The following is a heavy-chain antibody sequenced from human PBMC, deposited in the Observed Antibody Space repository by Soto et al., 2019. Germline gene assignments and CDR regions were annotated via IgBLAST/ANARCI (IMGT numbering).Heavy chain of an antibody. D-gene: IGHD2-2*01. J-gene: IGHJ5*02. V-gene: IGHV4-39*01. Sequence: PSETLSLTCTVSGGSISSSSYYWGWIRQPPGKGLEWIGSIYYSGSTNYNPSLKSRVTISVDTSKNQFSLKLSSVTAADTAVYYCARHSCSSTSCYADNWFDPWGQGTLVTVSS. CDR1: GGSISSSSYY. CDR2: IYYSGST. CDR3: ARHSCSSTSCYADNWFDP.